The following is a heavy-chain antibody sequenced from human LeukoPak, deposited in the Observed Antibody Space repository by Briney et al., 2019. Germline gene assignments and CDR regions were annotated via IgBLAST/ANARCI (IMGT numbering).Heavy chain of an antibody. J-gene: IGHJ6*03. CDR3: ARDIPYCSGGSCYYYMDV. Sequence: PSETLSLTCTLSGGSISSYYWSWIRQPAGKGLEWIGRIYTSGSTNYNPSLKSRVTMSVDTSTNQFSLKLSSVTAADTAVYYCARDIPYCSGGSCYYYMDVWGKGTTVTVSS. CDR1: GGSISSYY. V-gene: IGHV4-4*07. CDR2: IYTSGST. D-gene: IGHD2-15*01.